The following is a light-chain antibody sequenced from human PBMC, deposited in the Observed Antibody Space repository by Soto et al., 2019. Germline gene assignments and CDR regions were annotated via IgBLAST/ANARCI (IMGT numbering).Light chain of an antibody. V-gene: IGKV3-20*01. CDR1: QSVNTDY. CDR2: DVS. CDR3: QQSGTSPRT. Sequence: EIVLTQSPGTLSLSPGERATLSCRASQSVNTDYLAWYQQKPGQAPRLLIYDVSSRATGIPDRFSGSGSGTDFTLTISRLEPEDFAVYYCQQSGTSPRTFGQGTKLEIK. J-gene: IGKJ2*01.